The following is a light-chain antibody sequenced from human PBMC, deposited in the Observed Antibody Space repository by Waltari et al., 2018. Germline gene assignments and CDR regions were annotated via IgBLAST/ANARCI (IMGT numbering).Light chain of an antibody. CDR1: QSVLYSFNNKNF. V-gene: IGKV4-1*01. CDR3: QQYHSTPYT. Sequence: DIVMTQSPDCLAVSLGARPTITCYSSQSVLYSFNNKNFLSWYQQKPGQPPKLLIYWASTRESGVPERFSGSGSGADFTLTISSLQAEDVAVYYCQQYHSTPYTFGQGTKLEIK. CDR2: WAS. J-gene: IGKJ2*01.